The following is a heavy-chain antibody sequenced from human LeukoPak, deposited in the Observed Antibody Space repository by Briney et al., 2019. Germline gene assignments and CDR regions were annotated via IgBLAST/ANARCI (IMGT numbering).Heavy chain of an antibody. J-gene: IGHJ3*01. D-gene: IGHD3-10*01. Sequence: ASVKVSCKVSGNTLSDLSINWVRQAPGKGLEWMGGFEPEDGETLYAQKFQGRVTMTEDTSTDTAYMELSSLRSEDTAIYFFANLRGGITCCDAFDVWGQGTVVIVSS. V-gene: IGHV1-24*01. CDR2: FEPEDGET. CDR1: GNTLSDLS. CDR3: ANLRGGITCCDAFDV.